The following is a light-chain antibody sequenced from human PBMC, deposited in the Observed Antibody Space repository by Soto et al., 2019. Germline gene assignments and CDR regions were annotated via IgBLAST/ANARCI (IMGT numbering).Light chain of an antibody. Sequence: EIVLTQSPGTLSLSPGERATLSCRASQSVSSSYLAWYQQKPGQAPRLLIYGASSRATGIPARFSGSGSGTDFTLTISRLEPEDFAVYYCHQYDSSPLTFGGGTKVESK. CDR3: HQYDSSPLT. V-gene: IGKV3-20*01. J-gene: IGKJ4*01. CDR2: GAS. CDR1: QSVSSSY.